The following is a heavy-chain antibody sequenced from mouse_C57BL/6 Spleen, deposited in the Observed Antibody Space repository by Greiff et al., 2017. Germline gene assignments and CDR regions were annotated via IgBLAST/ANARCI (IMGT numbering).Heavy chain of an antibody. CDR1: GFTFSDYY. CDR2: LNYDGSST. J-gene: IGHJ2*01. V-gene: IGHV5-16*01. CDR3: ARDPYYYGSSLYYFDY. Sequence: EVNVVESEGGLVQPGSSMKLSCTASGFTFSDYYMAWVRQVPEKGLEWVANLNYDGSSTYYLDSLKSRFIISRDNAKNILYLQMSSLKSEDTATYYCARDPYYYGSSLYYFDYWGQGTTLTVSS. D-gene: IGHD1-1*01.